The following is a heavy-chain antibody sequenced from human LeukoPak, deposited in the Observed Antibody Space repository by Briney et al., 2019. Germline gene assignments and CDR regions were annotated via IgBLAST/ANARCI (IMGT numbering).Heavy chain of an antibody. CDR1: GFTFSSYS. Sequence: PGGSLRLSCAASGFTFSSYSMNWVRQAPGKGLEWVSAIGTAGDTYYPGSVKGRFTISRENAKNSLYLQMNSLRAGDTAVYYCARAALDCSSTSCYNYFDLWGRGTLVTVSS. CDR2: IGTAGDT. CDR3: ARAALDCSSTSCYNYFDL. D-gene: IGHD2-2*02. J-gene: IGHJ2*01. V-gene: IGHV3-13*01.